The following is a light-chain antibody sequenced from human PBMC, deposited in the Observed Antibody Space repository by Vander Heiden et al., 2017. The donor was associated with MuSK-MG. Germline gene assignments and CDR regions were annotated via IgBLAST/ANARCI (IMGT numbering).Light chain of an antibody. Sequence: QSALTQPASVSGSPGQSITLPCAATGSDVGGFNCVSWYQQHPGKVPKVMIYDVSDRPSGVSKRFSGSKSGNTASLTISGLQAEDEADYYCSSYTANTTVYVFGTGTTVTVL. J-gene: IGLJ1*01. V-gene: IGLV2-14*01. CDR2: DVS. CDR1: GSDVGGFNC. CDR3: SSYTANTTVYV.